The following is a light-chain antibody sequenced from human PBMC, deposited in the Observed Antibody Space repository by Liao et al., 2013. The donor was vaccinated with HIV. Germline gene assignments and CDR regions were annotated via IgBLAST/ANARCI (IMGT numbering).Light chain of an antibody. CDR3: QAWDRSADVV. CDR2: ENI. Sequence: SYVLTQSPSVSVAPGQTAKITCRGNNIGRRSVHWYQQKPGQSPVLVIYENIRRPSGIPERFSGSNSGNTATLTISGTQAVDEADYFCQAWDRSADVVFGGGTKLTVL. CDR1: NIGRRS. J-gene: IGLJ2*01. V-gene: IGLV3-21*01.